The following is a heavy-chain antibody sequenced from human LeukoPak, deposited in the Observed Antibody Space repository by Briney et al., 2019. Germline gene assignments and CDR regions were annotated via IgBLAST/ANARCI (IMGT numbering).Heavy chain of an antibody. J-gene: IGHJ3*02. V-gene: IGHV4-61*01. CDR1: GGSISSGSYY. CDR3: ARPGVGSGRYGAFDI. Sequence: PSETLSLTCTVSGGSISSGSYYWSWIRQPPGKGLEWLGYIYYTGSTDYNPSLESRVTMSVDTSKNQFSLKLRSMTAADTAVYYCARPGVGSGRYGAFDIWGQGTMVTVSS. D-gene: IGHD1-26*01. CDR2: IYYTGST.